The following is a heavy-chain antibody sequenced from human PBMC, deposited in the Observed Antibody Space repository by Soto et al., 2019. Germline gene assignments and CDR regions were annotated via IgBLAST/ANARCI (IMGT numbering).Heavy chain of an antibody. D-gene: IGHD3-22*01. CDR1: GYTFTSYG. J-gene: IGHJ4*02. V-gene: IGHV1-18*04. CDR2: ISAYNGNT. CDR3: ARDRGGGYSDSSGYSDY. Sequence: QVQLVQSGAEVKKPGASVKVSCKASGYTFTSYGISWVRQAPGQGLEWMGWISAYNGNTNYAQKLQGRVTMTTDTSTSTAYTELRSLRSDDTAVYYCARDRGGGYSDSSGYSDYWCQGTLFTVSS.